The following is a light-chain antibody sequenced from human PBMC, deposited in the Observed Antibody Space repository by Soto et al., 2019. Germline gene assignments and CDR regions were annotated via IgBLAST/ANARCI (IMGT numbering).Light chain of an antibody. V-gene: IGKV3-11*01. CDR2: DAS. CDR1: QSVSSS. Sequence: EIVLTQSPATLSLSPGERATLSCRASQSVSSSLAWHQQKPGQAPRLLIYDASNRATGIPARFSGGGSGTDFTLTFSSIEPEDFAVYYCQQRFNWPRFAFGQGTKLEIK. J-gene: IGKJ2*01. CDR3: QQRFNWPRFA.